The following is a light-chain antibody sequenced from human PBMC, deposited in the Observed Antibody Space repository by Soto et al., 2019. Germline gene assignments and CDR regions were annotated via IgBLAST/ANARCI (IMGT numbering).Light chain of an antibody. Sequence: EIVLTQSPGTLSLSPGERATLSCRASQSVSSSYLAWYQQKPGQAPRLLIYGASSRATGIPDRFSGSGSGTDFTLTIDNVEPEDSAVYFCQHRTKWPLTFGGGTKVDI. CDR1: QSVSSSY. CDR3: QHRTKWPLT. J-gene: IGKJ4*01. CDR2: GAS. V-gene: IGKV3D-20*02.